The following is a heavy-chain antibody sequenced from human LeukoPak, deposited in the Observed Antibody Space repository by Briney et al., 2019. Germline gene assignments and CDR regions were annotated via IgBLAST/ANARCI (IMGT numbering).Heavy chain of an antibody. J-gene: IGHJ4*02. CDR1: GYTFTSYG. V-gene: IGHV1-18*01. D-gene: IGHD6-19*01. CDR3: ARGIGGWLVPYYFDY. Sequence: GASGKLSCKASGYTFTSYGISWVRQAPGQGLEWRGWISAYIGNTNYAQKLQGRVTMTTDTSTSTAYMELRSLRSDDTAVYYCARGIGGWLVPYYFDYWGQGTLVTVSS. CDR2: ISAYIGNT.